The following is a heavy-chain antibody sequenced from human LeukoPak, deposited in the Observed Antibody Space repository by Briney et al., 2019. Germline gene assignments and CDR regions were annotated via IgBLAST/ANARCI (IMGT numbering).Heavy chain of an antibody. CDR2: IIPIFGTA. J-gene: IGHJ4*02. Sequence: GASVKVSCEASGGTFSSYAISWVRQAPGQGLEWMGGIIPIFGTANYAQKFQGRVTITADKSTSTAYMELSSLRSEDTAVYYCARSAWTVGVLGYFDYWGQGTLVTVSS. CDR3: ARSAWTVGVLGYFDY. CDR1: GGTFSSYA. V-gene: IGHV1-69*06. D-gene: IGHD3-16*01.